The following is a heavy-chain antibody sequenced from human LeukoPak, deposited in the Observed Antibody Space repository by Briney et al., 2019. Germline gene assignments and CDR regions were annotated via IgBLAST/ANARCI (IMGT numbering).Heavy chain of an antibody. J-gene: IGHJ4*02. D-gene: IGHD3-22*01. CDR2: IYYSGST. Sequence: MSSETLSLTCTVSGGSISSSSYYWGWIRQPPGKGLEWIGSIYYSGSTYYNPSLKSRVTISVDTSKNQFSLKLSSVTAADTAVYYCAREGDSSGYRNYYFDYWGQGTLVTVSS. CDR1: GGSISSSSYY. CDR3: AREGDSSGYRNYYFDY. V-gene: IGHV4-39*07.